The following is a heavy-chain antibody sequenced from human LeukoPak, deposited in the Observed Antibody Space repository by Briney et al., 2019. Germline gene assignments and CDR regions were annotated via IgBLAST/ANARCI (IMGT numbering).Heavy chain of an antibody. J-gene: IGHJ4*02. CDR1: GYTFNGYY. CDR2: INPNSGGT. D-gene: IGHD3-3*01. Sequence: ASVRVSCKASGYTFNGYYMHWVRQAPGQGLEWMGWINPNSGGTKYAQKFQGRVTMTRDTSTSTVYMELSSLRSEDTAVYYCAGHFGAWRYFDYWGQGTLVTVSS. V-gene: IGHV1-2*02. CDR3: AGHFGAWRYFDY.